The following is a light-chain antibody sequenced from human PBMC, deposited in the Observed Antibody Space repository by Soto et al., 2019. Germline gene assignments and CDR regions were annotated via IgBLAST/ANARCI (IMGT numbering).Light chain of an antibody. Sequence: EIVLTQSPSTLSFSPVERSTLSFMASQSVDNYLDWYQQKPGQAPRLLIYESSNRATGIPARFSGSGSGTDFTLTISSLQPEDFATYFCQQGYSRPRTFGQGTKVDIK. V-gene: IGKV3-11*01. CDR1: QSVDNY. CDR3: QQGYSRPRT. J-gene: IGKJ1*01. CDR2: ESS.